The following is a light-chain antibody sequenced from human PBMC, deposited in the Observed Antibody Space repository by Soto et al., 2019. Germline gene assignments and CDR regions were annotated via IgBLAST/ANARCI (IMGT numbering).Light chain of an antibody. CDR3: ATWDGSLPAEV. V-gene: IGLV1-51*01. Sequence: QSVLTQPPSVSAAPGQTVTISCSGSSSNIGNNYVSWYQQLPGTAPKLLIYDNNKRPSGIPDRFSGSKSGTSGTLDITGLQTGDEADYYCATWDGSLPAEVFGGGTKLTV. CDR1: SSNIGNNY. J-gene: IGLJ2*01. CDR2: DNN.